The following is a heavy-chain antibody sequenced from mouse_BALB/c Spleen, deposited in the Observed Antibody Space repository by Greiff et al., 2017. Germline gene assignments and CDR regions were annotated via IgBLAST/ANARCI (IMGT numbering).Heavy chain of an antibody. V-gene: IGHV1-87*01. CDR2: IYPGDGDT. J-gene: IGHJ3*01. CDR1: GYTFTSYW. CDR3: AIYYDYDGFAY. Sequence: QVHVKQSGAELARPGASVKLSCKASGYTFTSYWMQWVKQRPGQGLEWIGAIYPGDGDTRYTQKFKGKATLTADKSSSTVYMQLSSLASEDSAVYYCAIYYDYDGFAYWGQGTLVTVSA. D-gene: IGHD2-4*01.